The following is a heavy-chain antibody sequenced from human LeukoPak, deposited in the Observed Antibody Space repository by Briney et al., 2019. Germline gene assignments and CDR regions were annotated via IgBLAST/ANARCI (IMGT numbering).Heavy chain of an antibody. Sequence: SVKVSCKASGFTFTSSAVQWVRQARGQRLEWIGWIVVGSGNTNYAQKFQERVTITRDMSTSTAYTELSSLRSEDTAVYYRAADRDYGGNNGWYFDLWGRGTLVTVSS. V-gene: IGHV1-58*01. J-gene: IGHJ2*01. D-gene: IGHD4-23*01. CDR2: IVVGSGNT. CDR3: AADRDYGGNNGWYFDL. CDR1: GFTFTSSA.